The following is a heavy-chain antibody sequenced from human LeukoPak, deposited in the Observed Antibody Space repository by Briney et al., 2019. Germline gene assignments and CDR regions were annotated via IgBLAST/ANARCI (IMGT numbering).Heavy chain of an antibody. CDR2: MNPNSGNT. CDR3: TRGAVSEYCSGGSCYRWDQ. J-gene: IGHJ4*02. D-gene: IGHD2-15*01. CDR1: GYTFTSYV. Sequence: ASVKVSCKASGYTFTSYVINWVRPATGHGLEWMGCMNPNSGNTGYAQNFQGRVTMTRDTSISTAYMELSSLRSEDAAVYCCTRGAVSEYCSGGSCYRWDQWGQGTLVTVSS. V-gene: IGHV1-8*01.